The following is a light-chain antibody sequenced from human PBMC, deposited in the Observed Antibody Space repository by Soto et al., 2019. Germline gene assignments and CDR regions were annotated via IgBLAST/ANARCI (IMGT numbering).Light chain of an antibody. Sequence: EIVMTQSPATLSVSPGERATLSCRASQSVSSDLAWYRQKPGQAPRLLIYGASTRATGIPARFSGSGSGTEFTLTINSLQSEDFAVYYCQQYNNWPRTFGQGTKVDI. CDR1: QSVSSD. J-gene: IGKJ1*01. V-gene: IGKV3-15*01. CDR3: QQYNNWPRT. CDR2: GAS.